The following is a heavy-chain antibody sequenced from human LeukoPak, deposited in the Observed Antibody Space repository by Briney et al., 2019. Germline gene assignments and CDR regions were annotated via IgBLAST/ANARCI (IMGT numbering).Heavy chain of an antibody. CDR3: ARVRIAAADPFDY. CDR2: INSDGSST. D-gene: IGHD6-13*01. Sequence: GGSLRLSCAASGFTFSSYWMHWVRQAPGKGLVWVSRINSDGSSTSYADSVKGRFTISRDNAKNTLHLQMNSLRAEDTAVYYCARVRIAAADPFDYWGQGTLVTVSS. CDR1: GFTFSSYW. V-gene: IGHV3-74*01. J-gene: IGHJ4*02.